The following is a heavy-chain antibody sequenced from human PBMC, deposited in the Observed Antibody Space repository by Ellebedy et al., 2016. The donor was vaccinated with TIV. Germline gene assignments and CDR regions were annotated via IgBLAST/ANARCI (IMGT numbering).Heavy chain of an antibody. Sequence: GESLKISCAASGFTFSSYGMHWVRQAPGKGLEWVAVIWYDGSNKYYADSVKGRFTISRDNSKNTLYLQMNSLRAEDTAVYYCARVEYDSSGYGAFDIWGQGTMVTVSS. D-gene: IGHD3-22*01. CDR2: IWYDGSNK. V-gene: IGHV3-33*01. CDR3: ARVEYDSSGYGAFDI. CDR1: GFTFSSYG. J-gene: IGHJ3*02.